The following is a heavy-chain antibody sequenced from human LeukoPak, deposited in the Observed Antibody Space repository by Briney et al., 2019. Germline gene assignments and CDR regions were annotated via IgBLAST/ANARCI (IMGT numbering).Heavy chain of an antibody. CDR3: AKDREVGASIYYYYMDV. Sequence: GGSLRLSCAASGFTFSSYSMHWVRQAPGKGLEWVAFIRYDGSDKYYADSVKGRFTISRDNSKSTLYLQMSSLRAEDTAVYYCAKDREVGASIYYYYMDVWGKETAVTISS. J-gene: IGHJ6*03. CDR1: GFTFSSYS. V-gene: IGHV3-30*02. D-gene: IGHD1-26*01. CDR2: IRYDGSDK.